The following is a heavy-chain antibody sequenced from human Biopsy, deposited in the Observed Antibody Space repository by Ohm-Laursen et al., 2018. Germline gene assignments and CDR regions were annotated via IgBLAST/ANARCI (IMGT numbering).Heavy chain of an antibody. CDR2: IYSGGNT. CDR1: GDSLTSGPEN. Sequence: SETLSLTCTVSGDSLTSGPENWSWIRQSPGQGLEYIGFIYSGGNTNYSPSLKNRVTMSVDTSKNQFYLKLYSVTAADTAVYYCARGRRTSDWPYFDNWGQGALVIVSP. D-gene: IGHD6-19*01. J-gene: IGHJ4*02. CDR3: ARGRRTSDWPYFDN. V-gene: IGHV4-61*01.